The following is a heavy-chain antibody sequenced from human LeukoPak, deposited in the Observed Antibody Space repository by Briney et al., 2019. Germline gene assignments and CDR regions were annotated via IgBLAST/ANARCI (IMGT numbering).Heavy chain of an antibody. CDR3: AISGGYCSSTSCYPFDY. CDR2: ISGGGGSA. CDR1: GFTFSSYS. V-gene: IGHV3-23*01. D-gene: IGHD2-2*01. Sequence: GSLRLSCAASGFTFSSYSMNWVRQAPGKGLEWVSAISGGGGSAYYADSVKGRFTISRDNSNNTLYLQMNSLKVEDTAVYYCAISGGYCSSTSCYPFDYWGQGTLVTVSS. J-gene: IGHJ4*02.